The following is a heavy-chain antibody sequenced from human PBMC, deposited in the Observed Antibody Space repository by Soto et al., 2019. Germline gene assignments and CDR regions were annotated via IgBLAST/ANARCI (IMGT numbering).Heavy chain of an antibody. CDR3: ARGDSYCSSTTCYNWFDP. CDR2: MNPNSGNT. J-gene: IGHJ5*02. CDR1: GYIFTSYD. V-gene: IGHV1-8*01. Sequence: ASVKVSCKASGYIFTSYDINWVRQATGQGLEWLGWMNPNSGNTGYAQKFQGRVTMTRNTSISTAYMELNSLRSEDTAVYYCARGDSYCSSTTCYNWFDPWGQGTLVTVSS. D-gene: IGHD2-2*01.